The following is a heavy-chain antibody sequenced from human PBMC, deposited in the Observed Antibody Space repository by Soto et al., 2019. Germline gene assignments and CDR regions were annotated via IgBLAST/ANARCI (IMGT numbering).Heavy chain of an antibody. J-gene: IGHJ4*02. Sequence: GGSLRLSCAASGFTFSSYAMSWVRQAPGKGLEWVSAITGSGGSTYYADSVKGRFTISRDNPKNTLYLQMNSLRAEDTAVYYCARKWDSYAAFDYWGQGTLVTVSS. CDR1: GFTFSSYA. CDR3: ARKWDSYAAFDY. D-gene: IGHD5-18*01. CDR2: ITGSGGST. V-gene: IGHV3-23*01.